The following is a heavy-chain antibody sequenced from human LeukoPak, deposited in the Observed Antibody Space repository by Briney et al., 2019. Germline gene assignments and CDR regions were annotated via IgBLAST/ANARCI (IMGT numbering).Heavy chain of an antibody. CDR1: GFTFSTYG. D-gene: IGHD5-18*01. CDR2: IWPDGSYK. CDR3: ARDRGYTYGHPFDY. J-gene: IGHJ4*02. Sequence: GRSLRLSCATSGFTFSTYGIYWVRQAPGKGLEWVAAIWPDGSYKYYADSVKGRFTISRDNSKNTVYLQMNTLRDEDTAVYYCARDRGYTYGHPFDYWGQGTLVTVSS. V-gene: IGHV3-33*01.